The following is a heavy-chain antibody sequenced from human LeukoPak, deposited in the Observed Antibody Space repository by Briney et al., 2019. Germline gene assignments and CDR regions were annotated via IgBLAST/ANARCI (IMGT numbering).Heavy chain of an antibody. CDR2: INPNSGDT. D-gene: IGHD5-12*01. V-gene: IGHV1-2*02. CDR1: GYTFTGYH. CDR3: ARAARSGGYDPNWFDP. Sequence: ASVKVSCKASGYTFTGYHIHWVRQAPGQGLEWMGWINPNSGDTNYAQNFQARVTVTRDTSVSTAFMELNRLTSDDSAVYYCARAARSGGYDPNWFDPWGQGTLVTVSS. J-gene: IGHJ5*02.